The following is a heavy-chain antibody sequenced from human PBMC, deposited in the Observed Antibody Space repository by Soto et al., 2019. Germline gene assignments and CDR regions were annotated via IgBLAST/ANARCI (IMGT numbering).Heavy chain of an antibody. CDR2: IYTSGST. Sequence: PSETLSLICTVSGGSISRYYWSWLRKPAGKGLEWIGRIYTSGSTNYNPSLKSRVTMSVGTSKNQFSLKLSSVTAADTAVYYCARTGQTYYYYGMDVWGQGTTGTAP. CDR3: ARTGQTYYYYGMDV. CDR1: GGSISRYY. V-gene: IGHV4-4*07. J-gene: IGHJ6*02.